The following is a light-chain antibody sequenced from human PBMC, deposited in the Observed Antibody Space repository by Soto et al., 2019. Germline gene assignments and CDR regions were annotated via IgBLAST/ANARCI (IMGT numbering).Light chain of an antibody. CDR2: KTY. Sequence: QSVLTQPPSASGTPGQRVTISCSGSSSNIGSDYVYWFQQLPGTAPKLLIYKTYQRPSGAPDRFSGSKSGTSASLAISGLRSEDEADYWCAAWDARLSTWVFGGGTKRTVL. J-gene: IGLJ3*02. V-gene: IGLV1-47*01. CDR1: SSNIGSDY. CDR3: AAWDARLSTWV.